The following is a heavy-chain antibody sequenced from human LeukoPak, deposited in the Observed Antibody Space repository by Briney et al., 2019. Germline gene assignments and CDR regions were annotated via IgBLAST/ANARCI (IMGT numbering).Heavy chain of an antibody. V-gene: IGHV4-39*01. Sequence: PSETLSLTCSVSGGSISSSNYYWGWIRQPPGEGLEWLGSFSDTTTYQNAYLKSRVTISVDSSKNQVSLKVTSMTAADTAVYYCVRQHAALIGGGILAPYYFDVWGQGILVTVSS. D-gene: IGHD7-27*01. CDR3: VRQHAALIGGGILAPYYFDV. CDR2: FSDTTT. J-gene: IGHJ4*02. CDR1: GGSISSSNYY.